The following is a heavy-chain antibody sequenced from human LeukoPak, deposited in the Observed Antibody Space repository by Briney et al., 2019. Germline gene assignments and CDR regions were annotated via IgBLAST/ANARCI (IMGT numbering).Heavy chain of an antibody. CDR2: IYYSWST. D-gene: IGHD3-9*01. V-gene: IGHV4-39*01. J-gene: IGHJ4*02. Sequence: SSETLSLTCTVSGGSISSSSYYLGWIRQPPRNDLEWSGGIYYSWSTYYNPSLNSRVTISVDTSKKQFSLKLSSVTAADTAVYFFFQAEDGIRDFDWLPHYFDYWGQGTLVTVSS. CDR3: FQAEDGIRDFDWLPHYFDY. CDR1: GGSISSSSYY.